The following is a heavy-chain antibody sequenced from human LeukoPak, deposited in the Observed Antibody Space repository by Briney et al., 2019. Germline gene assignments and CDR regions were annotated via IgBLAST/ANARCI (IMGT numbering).Heavy chain of an antibody. D-gene: IGHD3-16*01. CDR1: GFIVSNYY. V-gene: IGHV3-53*01. Sequence: GGSLRLSCAASGFIVSNYYMSWVRQAPGKGLEWVSAIYGGGTTHYADSVKGRFAISRDNSKNTLYLHLNSLRADDTAVYYCAQDLFDRYNGGYVFDYWGQGTLVTVSS. CDR2: IYGGGTT. J-gene: IGHJ4*02. CDR3: AQDLFDRYNGGYVFDY.